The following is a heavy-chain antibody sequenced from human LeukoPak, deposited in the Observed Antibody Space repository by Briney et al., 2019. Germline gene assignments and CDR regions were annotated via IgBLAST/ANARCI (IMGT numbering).Heavy chain of an antibody. CDR2: ISGDGDLT. D-gene: IGHD1-1*01. CDR3: AKATTRGGTSNYYFYGMDV. V-gene: IGHV3-23*01. Sequence: GGSLRLSCEASGFTFGIYAMTWVRQGPGKGLEWVSVISGDGDLTYYTNSVKGRFTISRDNSKNTLYLQMNSLRADDTALYYCAKATTRGGTSNYYFYGMDVWGHGTTVTVSS. J-gene: IGHJ6*02. CDR1: GFTFGIYA.